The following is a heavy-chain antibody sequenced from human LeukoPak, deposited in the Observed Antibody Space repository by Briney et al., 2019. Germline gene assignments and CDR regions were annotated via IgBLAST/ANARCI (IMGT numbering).Heavy chain of an antibody. CDR3: ARVVTVPAALNYYYYMDV. D-gene: IGHD2-2*01. V-gene: IGHV1-18*01. J-gene: IGHJ6*03. Sequence: ASVKISCKASGYTFTSYGISWVRQAPGQGLEWMGWISAYNGNTNYAQKLQGRVTMTTDTSTSTAYMELRSLRSDDTAVYYCARVVTVPAALNYYYYMDVWGKGTTVTVSS. CDR1: GYTFTSYG. CDR2: ISAYNGNT.